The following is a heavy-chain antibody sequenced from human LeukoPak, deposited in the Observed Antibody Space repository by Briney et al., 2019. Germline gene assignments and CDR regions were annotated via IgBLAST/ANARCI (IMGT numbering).Heavy chain of an antibody. D-gene: IGHD3-22*01. CDR1: GGSISSYY. J-gene: IGHJ4*02. CDR3: MRDGDNSAYLTHGPFDF. CDR2: IYTSGST. V-gene: IGHV4-4*07. Sequence: TSETLSLTCTVSGGSISSYYWSWIRQPAGKGLEWIGRIYTSGSTDYNPSLKSRVTMSVDTFKNQFSLKLSSVTAADTAIYYCMRDGDNSAYLTHGPFDFWGQGILVAVSS.